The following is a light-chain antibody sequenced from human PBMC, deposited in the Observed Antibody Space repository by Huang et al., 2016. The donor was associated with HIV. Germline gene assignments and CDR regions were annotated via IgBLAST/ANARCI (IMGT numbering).Light chain of an antibody. J-gene: IGKJ2*01. Sequence: EIVMTQSPATLSLSPGEAATLSCRASQSVGNNLAWYQQKPGQSPRLLIHGVSTRATGVPGRFSGSGSGTEFTLTLSSLQSEDFAVYHCQQYKDWPTYTFGQGTKLEIK. V-gene: IGKV3-15*01. CDR2: GVS. CDR1: QSVGNN. CDR3: QQYKDWPTYT.